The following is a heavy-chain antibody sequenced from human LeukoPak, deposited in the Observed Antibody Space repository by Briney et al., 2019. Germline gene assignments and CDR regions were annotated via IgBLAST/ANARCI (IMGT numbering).Heavy chain of an antibody. Sequence: PSETLSLTCTVSGGSISSYYWGWIRQTPGKGLEWVGSINYSRTTYYHPSLKSRLSISIDTSKNQFSLKLSSVTAADTAVYYCARDVPSGLFDYWGQGSLVTVSS. J-gene: IGHJ4*02. CDR1: GGSISSYY. V-gene: IGHV4-39*07. CDR3: ARDVPSGLFDY. D-gene: IGHD3-10*01. CDR2: INYSRTT.